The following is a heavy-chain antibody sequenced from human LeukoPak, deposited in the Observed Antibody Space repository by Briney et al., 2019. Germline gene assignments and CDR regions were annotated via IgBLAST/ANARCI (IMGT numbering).Heavy chain of an antibody. CDR1: GGSISSYY. D-gene: IGHD6-13*01. V-gene: IGHV4-59*01. J-gene: IGHJ5*02. CDR2: IYYSGIT. Sequence: SETLSLTCTVPGGSISSYYWSSIRQPPGKGRERIGYIYYSGITNYNPPPKSRVTIAVDTSKNLFSLKLSSVTAADTAVYYCARDHSSSWYGGAWFDPWGQGTLVTVSS. CDR3: ARDHSSSWYGGAWFDP.